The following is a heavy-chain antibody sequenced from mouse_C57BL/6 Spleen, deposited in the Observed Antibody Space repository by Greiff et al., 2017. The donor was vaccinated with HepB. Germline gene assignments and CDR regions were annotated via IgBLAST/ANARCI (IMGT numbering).Heavy chain of an antibody. Sequence: VQLQQSGAELVRPGASVKLSCTASGFNIKDDYMHWVKQRPEQGLEWIGWIDPENGDTEYASKFQGKATITADTSSNTAYLQLSSLTSEDTAVYYCTTYGSRYVYWGQGTTLTVSS. CDR2: IDPENGDT. D-gene: IGHD1-1*01. J-gene: IGHJ2*01. CDR3: TTYGSRYVY. CDR1: GFNIKDDY. V-gene: IGHV14-4*01.